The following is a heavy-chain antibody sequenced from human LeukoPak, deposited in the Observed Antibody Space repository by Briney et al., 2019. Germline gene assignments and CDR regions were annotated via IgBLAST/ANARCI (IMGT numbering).Heavy chain of an antibody. V-gene: IGHV1-24*01. Sequence: ASVKVSCKVSGYTLTELSMHWVRQAPGKGLEWMGGFDPEDGETIYAQKFQGRVTMTEDTSTDTAYMELSSLRSEDTAAYYCATGQRGMIVVVYQFDYWGQGTLVTVSS. CDR3: ATGQRGMIVVVYQFDY. CDR2: FDPEDGET. CDR1: GYTLTELS. J-gene: IGHJ4*02. D-gene: IGHD3-22*01.